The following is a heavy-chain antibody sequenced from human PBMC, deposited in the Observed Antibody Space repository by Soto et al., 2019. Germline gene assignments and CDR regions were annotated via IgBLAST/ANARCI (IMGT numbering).Heavy chain of an antibody. D-gene: IGHD3-22*01. V-gene: IGHV3-13*01. CDR1: GFTFSSYD. J-gene: IGHJ6*02. CDR2: IGTAGDT. Sequence: EVQLVESGGGLVQPGGSLRLSCAASGFTFSSYDMHWVRQATGKGLEWVSAIGTAGDTYYPGSVKGRFTISRENAKNSLYLQMNSLRAEDTAVYYCARGEYYDSSGYYYYYYGMDVWGQGTTVTVSS. CDR3: ARGEYYDSSGYYYYYYGMDV.